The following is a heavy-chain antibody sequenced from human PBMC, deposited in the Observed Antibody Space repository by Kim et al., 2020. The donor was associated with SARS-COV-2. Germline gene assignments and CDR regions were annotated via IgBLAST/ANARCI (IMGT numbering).Heavy chain of an antibody. Sequence: GGSLRLSCAASGFTFSSYGMHWVRQAPGKGLEWVAVISYDGSNKYYADSVKGRFTISRDNSKNTLYLQMNSLRAEDTAVYYCAKDCVIGCFGEGYGMDVWGQGTTVTVSS. J-gene: IGHJ6*02. V-gene: IGHV3-30*18. D-gene: IGHD3-10*01. CDR1: GFTFSSYG. CDR2: ISYDGSNK. CDR3: AKDCVIGCFGEGYGMDV.